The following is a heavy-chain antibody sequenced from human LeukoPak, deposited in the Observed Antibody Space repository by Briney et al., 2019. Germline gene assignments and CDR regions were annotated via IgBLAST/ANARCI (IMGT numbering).Heavy chain of an antibody. CDR1: GGTFSSYA. J-gene: IGHJ3*02. CDR3: ARDYDSSGYYNDAFDI. CDR2: IIPIFGTA. D-gene: IGHD3-22*01. Sequence: SVKVSCKASGGTFSSYAISWVRQAPGQGLEWMGGIIPIFGTANYAQKFQGRVTITADESTSTAYMELSSLRPEDTAVYYCARDYDSSGYYNDAFDIWGQGTMVTVSS. V-gene: IGHV1-69*13.